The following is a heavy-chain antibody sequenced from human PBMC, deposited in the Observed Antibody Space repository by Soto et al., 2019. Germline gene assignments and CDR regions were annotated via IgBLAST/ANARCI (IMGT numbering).Heavy chain of an antibody. J-gene: IGHJ2*01. Sequence: EVQLLESGGGLVQPGGSLRLSCAASGFTFSSYAMSWVRQAPGKGLEWVSGITGNGGSTYYADSVNGRFTISRDNSKDTLYLLMNSLTVEDTAVYYCAKDSNNGGVLIRYFDLWGRGTLVPVSS. V-gene: IGHV3-23*01. CDR3: AKDSNNGGVLIRYFDL. CDR2: ITGNGGST. CDR1: GFTFSSYA. D-gene: IGHD2-8*01.